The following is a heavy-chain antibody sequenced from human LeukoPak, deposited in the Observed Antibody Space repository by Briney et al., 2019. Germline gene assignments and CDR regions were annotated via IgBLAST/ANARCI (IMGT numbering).Heavy chain of an antibody. V-gene: IGHV3-23*01. Sequence: GGSLRLSCAASEFTVSSNYMSWVRQAPGKGLEWVSGISGSGDNTYYADSVKGRFTISRDNSKNTLYLQMNSLRADDTAVYYCAKGGLVHRFDPWGQGTLVTVSS. CDR1: EFTVSSNY. CDR2: ISGSGDNT. J-gene: IGHJ5*02. CDR3: AKGGLVHRFDP.